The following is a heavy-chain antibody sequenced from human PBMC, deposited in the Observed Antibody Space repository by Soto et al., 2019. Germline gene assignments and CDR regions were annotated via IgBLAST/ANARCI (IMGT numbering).Heavy chain of an antibody. CDR3: ARAKFLLGCYYDYNDVIDV. CDR1: GYTFTGYY. D-gene: IGHD2-15*01. CDR2: INPNSGGT. V-gene: IGHV1-2*04. J-gene: IGHJ6*02. Sequence: ASVKVSCKASGYTFTGYYMHWVRQAPGQGLEWMGWINPNSGGTNYAQKFQGWVTMTRDTSISTAYMELSRLRSDDTAVYYCARAKFLLGCYYDYNDVIDVCARGTTVPVSS.